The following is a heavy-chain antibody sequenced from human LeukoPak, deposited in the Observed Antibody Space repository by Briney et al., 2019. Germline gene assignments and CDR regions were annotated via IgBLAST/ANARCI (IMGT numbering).Heavy chain of an antibody. CDR1: GGTFSSYA. CDR2: IIPIFGTA. CDR3: ARDQEGFGVVIIPRYFDY. J-gene: IGHJ4*02. V-gene: IGHV1-69*05. Sequence: SVKVSCKASGGTFSSYAISWERQAPGQGLEWMGRIIPIFGTANYAQKFPGRVTITTDESTSTAYMDLSSLRSEDTGVYYCARDQEGFGVVIIPRYFDYWGQGTLVTVSS. D-gene: IGHD3-3*01.